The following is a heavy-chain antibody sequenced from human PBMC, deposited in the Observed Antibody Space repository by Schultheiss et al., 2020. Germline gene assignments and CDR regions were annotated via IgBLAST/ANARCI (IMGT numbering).Heavy chain of an antibody. Sequence: ASVKVSCKASGYTFTNYGISWVRQAPGQGLEWMGWISAYNGNTNYAQKLQGRVTMTTDTSTSTAYMELRSLRSDDTAVYYCARVPGIAVAGTTDAFDIWGQGTMGTVS. V-gene: IGHV1-18*01. D-gene: IGHD6-19*01. CDR3: ARVPGIAVAGTTDAFDI. CDR1: GYTFTNYG. J-gene: IGHJ3*02. CDR2: ISAYNGNT.